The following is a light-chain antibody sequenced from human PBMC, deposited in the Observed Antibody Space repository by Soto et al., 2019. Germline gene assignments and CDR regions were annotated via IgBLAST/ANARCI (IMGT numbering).Light chain of an antibody. CDR2: GAS. CDR1: QSITQSF. J-gene: IGKJ4*01. Sequence: EIVLTQSPGTLSMSPGERVTLSCRASQSITQSFLAWYQQRPGQSPRLLIYGASNRAAGIPGRFSGSGSGTDFSLTISRLEPEDFAVYYCQQYASSPLTFGGGTKVEIK. V-gene: IGKV3-20*01. CDR3: QQYASSPLT.